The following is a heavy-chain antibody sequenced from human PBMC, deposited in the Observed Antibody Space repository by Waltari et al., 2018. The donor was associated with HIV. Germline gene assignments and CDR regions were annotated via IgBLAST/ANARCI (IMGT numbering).Heavy chain of an antibody. D-gene: IGHD3-3*01. CDR3: ARSLYYDFWSAYPPDY. CDR1: GFTFSSYW. J-gene: IGHJ4*02. Sequence: VKLVESGGRLVQPRGSLRLSCVASGFTFSSYWMPWVRQAPGKGLVWISRVSSDGNSTVYADSVKGRFTISRDNAKNTLFLQMNSLRVEDTAVYFCARSLYYDFWSAYPPDYWGQGTRVTVSS. V-gene: IGHV3-74*03. CDR2: VSSDGNST.